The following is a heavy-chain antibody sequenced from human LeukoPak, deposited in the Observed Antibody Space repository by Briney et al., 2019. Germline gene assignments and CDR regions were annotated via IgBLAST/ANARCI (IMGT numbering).Heavy chain of an antibody. D-gene: IGHD2-15*01. V-gene: IGHV4-39*01. J-gene: IGHJ3*02. CDR2: IYFSEI. Sequence: SETLSLICTVSGVSSSEITYYWAWIRQPPGKELEWIGSIYFSEINYNPSLKSRITISVDTSKKQFSLKLTSVTAADTAVYYCASPSQLYISRGGFDIWGQGTMVTVSA. CDR1: GVSSSEITYY. CDR3: ASPSQLYISRGGFDI.